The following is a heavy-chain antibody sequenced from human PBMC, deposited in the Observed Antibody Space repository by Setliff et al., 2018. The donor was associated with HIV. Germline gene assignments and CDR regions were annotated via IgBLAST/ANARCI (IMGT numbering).Heavy chain of an antibody. CDR2: IYSGGSST. J-gene: IGHJ4*02. CDR3: AKGNDILTGLDY. D-gene: IGHD3-9*01. Sequence: GGSLRLSCAASGFTFSSYAMSWVRQAPGKGLEWVSVIYSGGSSTYYADSVKGRFTISRDNSKNTLYLQMNSLRAEDTAVYYCAKGNDILTGLDYWGQGTLVTVSS. CDR1: GFTFSSYA. V-gene: IGHV3-23*03.